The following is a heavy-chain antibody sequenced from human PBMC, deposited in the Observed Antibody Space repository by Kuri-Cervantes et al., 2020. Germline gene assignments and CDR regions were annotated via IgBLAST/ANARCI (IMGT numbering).Heavy chain of an antibody. D-gene: IGHD3-22*01. CDR3: AKESSGYCLDY. J-gene: IGHJ4*02. V-gene: IGHV3-30*18. CDR2: ISYDGSNK. CDR1: GFTFSSYG. Sequence: GGSLRLSCAASGFTFSSYGMHWVRQAPGEGLEWVAVISYDGSNKYYADSVKGRFTISRDNSKNTLYLQMNSLRAEDTAVYYCAKESSGYCLDYWGQGTLVTVSS.